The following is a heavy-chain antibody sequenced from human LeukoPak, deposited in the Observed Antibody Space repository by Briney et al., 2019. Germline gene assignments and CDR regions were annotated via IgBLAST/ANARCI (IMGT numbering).Heavy chain of an antibody. CDR3: AMLQVGCSSTSCPGHFQH. CDR2: ISGSGGST. J-gene: IGHJ1*01. D-gene: IGHD2-2*01. CDR1: GFTFSSYA. Sequence: GGSLRLSCAASGFTFSSYAMSWVRQAPGKGLEWVSAISGSGGSTYYADSAKGRFTISRDNSKNTLYLQMNSLRAEDTAVYYCAMLQVGCSSTSCPGHFQHWGQGTLVTVSS. V-gene: IGHV3-23*01.